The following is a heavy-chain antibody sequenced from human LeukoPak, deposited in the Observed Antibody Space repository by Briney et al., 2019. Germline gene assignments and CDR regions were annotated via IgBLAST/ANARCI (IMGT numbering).Heavy chain of an antibody. J-gene: IGHJ4*02. CDR3: AKQAPQWLVLYYFDY. CDR2: ISGSGGST. CDR1: GFTFSSDA. Sequence: GGSLRLSCAASGFTFSSDAMSWVRQAPGKGLEWVSAISGSGGSTYYADSVKGRSTISRDNSKNTLYLQMNSLRAEDTAVYYCAKQAPQWLVLYYFDYWGQGTLVTVSS. D-gene: IGHD6-19*01. V-gene: IGHV3-23*01.